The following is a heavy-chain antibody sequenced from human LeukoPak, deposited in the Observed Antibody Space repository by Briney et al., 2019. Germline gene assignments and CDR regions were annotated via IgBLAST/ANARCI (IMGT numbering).Heavy chain of an antibody. D-gene: IGHD5-24*01. CDR3: ARAEMATTKFDY. CDR1: GFTFSSYG. CDR2: IWYDGSNK. Sequence: TGGSLRLSCAASGFTFSSYGMHWVRQAPGKGLEWVAVIWYDGSNKYYADSVKGRFTISRDNSKNTLYLQMNSLRAEDTAVHYCARAEMATTKFDYWGQGTLVTVSS. V-gene: IGHV3-33*01. J-gene: IGHJ4*02.